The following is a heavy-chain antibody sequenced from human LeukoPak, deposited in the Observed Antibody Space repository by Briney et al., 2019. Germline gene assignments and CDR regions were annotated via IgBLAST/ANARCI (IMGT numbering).Heavy chain of an antibody. Sequence: PGGSLRLSCAASGFTFSSYAMHWVRQAPGKGLEWVAVISYDGSNKYYADSVKGRFTISRDNSKNTLYLQMNSLRAEDTAVYYCARDRYPYPDIAAAGTCMDVWGKGTTVTVSS. J-gene: IGHJ6*04. D-gene: IGHD6-13*01. CDR2: ISYDGSNK. V-gene: IGHV3-30*04. CDR1: GFTFSSYA. CDR3: ARDRYPYPDIAAAGTCMDV.